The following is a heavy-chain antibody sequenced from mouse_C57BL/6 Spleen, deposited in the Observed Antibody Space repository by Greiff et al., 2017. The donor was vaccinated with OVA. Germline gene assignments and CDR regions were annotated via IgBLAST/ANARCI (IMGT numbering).Heavy chain of an antibody. J-gene: IGHJ2*01. Sequence: VQLQQSGAELVRPGASVKLSCTASGFNIKDYYMHWVKQRPEQGLEWIGRIDPEDGETEYAPKFQGKATMTADTSSNTAYLQLSSLTSEDTAVYYCTTFMMFTAYYFDYWGQGTTLTVSS. D-gene: IGHD2-3*01. CDR3: TTFMMFTAYYFDY. CDR2: IDPEDGET. CDR1: GFNIKDYY. V-gene: IGHV14-1*01.